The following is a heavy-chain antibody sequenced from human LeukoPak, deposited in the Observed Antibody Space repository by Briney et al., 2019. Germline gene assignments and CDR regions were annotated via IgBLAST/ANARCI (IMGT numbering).Heavy chain of an antibody. CDR2: MYNSGST. D-gene: IGHD6-13*01. CDR1: GGSISSYY. Sequence: KASETLSLTCTVSGGSISSYYWSWIRQPPGKGLEWIGYMYNSGSTNYNPSLKSRVTISIDTSKNQFSLKLSSVTAADTAVYYCAKRGSNTWSDFDYWGQGTLVTVSS. CDR3: AKRGSNTWSDFDY. J-gene: IGHJ4*02. V-gene: IGHV4-59*08.